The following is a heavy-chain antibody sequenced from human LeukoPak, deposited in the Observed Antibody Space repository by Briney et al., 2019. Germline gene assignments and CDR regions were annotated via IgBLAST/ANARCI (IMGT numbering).Heavy chain of an antibody. D-gene: IGHD2-2*01. J-gene: IGHJ3*02. CDR2: IIPIFGTA. V-gene: IGHV1-69*01. Sequence: GASVNVSCKASGGTFSSYAISWVRQAPGHGLEWMGGIIPIFGTANYAQKFQGRVTITADETTSTAYMELSSLRSEDTAVYYCAGRDCSSTSCYFDAFDIWGQGTMVTVSS. CDR1: GGTFSSYA. CDR3: AGRDCSSTSCYFDAFDI.